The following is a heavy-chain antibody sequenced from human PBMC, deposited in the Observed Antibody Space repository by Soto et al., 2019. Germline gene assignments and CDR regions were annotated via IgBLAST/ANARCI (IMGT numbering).Heavy chain of an antibody. V-gene: IGHV3-23*01. J-gene: IGHJ4*02. CDR1: GFTFSSYA. Sequence: PGGSLRLSCASSGFTFSSYAMSWVRQAPGKGLEWVSAISGSGGSTYYADSVKGRFTISRDNSKNTLYLQMNSLRAEDTAVYYCAKISKPGTAVAEDYWGQGTLVTVSS. D-gene: IGHD6-19*01. CDR3: AKISKPGTAVAEDY. CDR2: ISGSGGST.